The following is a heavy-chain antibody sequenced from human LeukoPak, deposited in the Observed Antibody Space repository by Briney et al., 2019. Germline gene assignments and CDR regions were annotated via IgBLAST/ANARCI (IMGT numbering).Heavy chain of an antibody. CDR2: ISSSGSTI. V-gene: IGHV3-48*03. Sequence: PWGSLRRSCAASGVTFRSDEMNGVRQAPGKGLEWVSYISSSGSTIYYADSVKGRFTISRDNAKNSLYLQMNSLRAEDTAVYYCARVVVTANCDYWGQGTLVTVSS. D-gene: IGHD2-21*02. CDR3: ARVVVTANCDY. J-gene: IGHJ4*02. CDR1: GVTFRSDE.